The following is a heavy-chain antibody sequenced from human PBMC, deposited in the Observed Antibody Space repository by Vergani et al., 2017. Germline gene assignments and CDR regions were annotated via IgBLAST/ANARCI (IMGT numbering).Heavy chain of an antibody. D-gene: IGHD3-22*01. CDR2: INPNSGDT. CDR3: ARGYQYDNSGYRNVLDI. Sequence: QVQQVQSGAEVKKPGASVKVSCKASGYIFTGYNMHWVRQAPGQGLEWMGWINPNSGDTKYAQKFQGRVTMTRDTSINTAYMELSRLRSDDTAVYYCARGYQYDNSGYRNVLDIWGQGTMVTVSS. CDR1: GYIFTGYN. V-gene: IGHV1-2*02. J-gene: IGHJ3*02.